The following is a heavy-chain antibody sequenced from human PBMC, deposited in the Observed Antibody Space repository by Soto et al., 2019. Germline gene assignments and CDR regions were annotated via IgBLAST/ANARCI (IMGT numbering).Heavy chain of an antibody. D-gene: IGHD2-15*01. CDR2: IIPIFGTA. Sequence: QVQLVQSGAEVKKPGSSVKVSCKASGGTFSSYAISWVRQAPGQGLEWMGGIIPIFGTANYAQKFQGRVTITADESTNTAYMELSSLRSEDTAVYYCAREGCSGGSCYSLPGRGVAAFDIWGQWTMVTVSS. CDR3: AREGCSGGSCYSLPGRGVAAFDI. V-gene: IGHV1-69*01. CDR1: GGTFSSYA. J-gene: IGHJ3*02.